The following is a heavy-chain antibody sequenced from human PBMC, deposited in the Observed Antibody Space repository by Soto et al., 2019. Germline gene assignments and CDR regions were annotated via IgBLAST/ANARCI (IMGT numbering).Heavy chain of an antibody. D-gene: IGHD1-26*01. CDR1: GFTFSGYA. CDR3: ARAVGATFDWFDP. CDR2: ISYDGSNK. J-gene: IGHJ5*02. Sequence: GGSLRLSCAASGFTFSGYAMHWVRQAPGKGLEWVAVISYDGSNKYYADSVKGRFTISRDNSKNTLYLQMNSLRAEDTAVYYCARAVGATFDWFDPWGQGTLVTVSS. V-gene: IGHV3-30-3*01.